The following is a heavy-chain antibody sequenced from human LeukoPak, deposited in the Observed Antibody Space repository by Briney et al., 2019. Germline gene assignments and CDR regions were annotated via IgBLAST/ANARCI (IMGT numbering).Heavy chain of an antibody. Sequence: AASVKVSCKASGATFSSYAISWVRQAPGQGLEWMGRIFPILSIANYAQKFQGRVTITADKYTSTAYMELSRLRAEDTAVSYCARGGWDVRTGMVSFDPWGQGTLVTVSS. V-gene: IGHV1-69*04. CDR3: ARGGWDVRTGMVSFDP. CDR2: IFPILSIA. CDR1: GATFSSYA. J-gene: IGHJ5*02. D-gene: IGHD1-26*01.